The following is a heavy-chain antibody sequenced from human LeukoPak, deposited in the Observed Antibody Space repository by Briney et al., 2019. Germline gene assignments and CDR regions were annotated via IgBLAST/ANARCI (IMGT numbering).Heavy chain of an antibody. Sequence: GGTLRLSCAASGFTFSSYAMSWVRQAPGKGLEGVSTIRGSGAYTYYAASVKGRFTISRDNSKTTLYLQMNSLRAEDTAVYYSAKYFASGSYYKLPHWGQGTLATVSS. CDR1: GFTFSSYA. CDR2: IRGSGAYT. J-gene: IGHJ1*01. D-gene: IGHD3-10*01. V-gene: IGHV3-23*01. CDR3: AKYFASGSYYKLPH.